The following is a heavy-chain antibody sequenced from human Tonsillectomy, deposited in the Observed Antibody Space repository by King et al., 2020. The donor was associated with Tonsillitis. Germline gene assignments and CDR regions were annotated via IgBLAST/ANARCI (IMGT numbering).Heavy chain of an antibody. V-gene: IGHV1-46*01. J-gene: IGHJ3*02. CDR1: GYTFTSYY. CDR2: INPNGGST. D-gene: IGHD2-21*01. CDR3: ARDIPGGDAFDI. Sequence: QLVQSGAEVKKPGASVKVSCKASGYTFTSYYMHWVRQAPGQGLEWMGIINPNGGSTSYAQKFQGRVTMTRDTSTSTVYMELSSLRSEDTAMYYCARDIPGGDAFDIWGQGTMVIVSS.